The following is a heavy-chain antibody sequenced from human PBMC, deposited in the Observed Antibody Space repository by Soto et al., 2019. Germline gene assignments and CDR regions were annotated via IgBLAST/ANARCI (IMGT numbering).Heavy chain of an antibody. Sequence: ASVKVSCKVSGYALIALSIHWVRQAPGKGLEWVGGFDPENGKRFYTRKFQGRVTMTEDTSTDTAYMELSSLTSEDTAVYYCATANLNYVTDVWGQGTTVTVSS. J-gene: IGHJ6*02. CDR3: ATANLNYVTDV. CDR2: FDPENGKR. V-gene: IGHV1-24*01. CDR1: GYALIALS. D-gene: IGHD1-1*01.